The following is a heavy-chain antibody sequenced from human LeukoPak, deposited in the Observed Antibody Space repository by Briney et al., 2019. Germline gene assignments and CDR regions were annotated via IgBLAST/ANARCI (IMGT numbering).Heavy chain of an antibody. V-gene: IGHV4-30-4*08. J-gene: IGHJ5*02. CDR3: AREEWFDP. CDR2: IYYSGST. CDR1: GGSISSGDYY. Sequence: PSQTLSLTCTVPGGSISSGDYYWSWIRQPPGKGLEWIGYIYYSGSTYYNPSLKSRTTISVNTSKNQFSLKLSSVTAADTAVYYCAREEWFDPWGQGTLVTVSS.